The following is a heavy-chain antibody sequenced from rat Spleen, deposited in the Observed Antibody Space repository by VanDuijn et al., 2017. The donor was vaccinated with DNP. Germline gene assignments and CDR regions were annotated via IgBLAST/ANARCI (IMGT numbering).Heavy chain of an antibody. J-gene: IGHJ2*01. CDR2: ISYSGST. CDR1: GDSITSNY. Sequence: EVQLQESGPGLVKPSQSLSLTCSVTGDSITSNYWGWIRKFPGNKMEWIGHISYSGSTGYNPSLKSRISITRDTSKNQFFLHLNSVTTEDTATYYCARWSDCFDYWGQGVMVTVSS. V-gene: IGHV3-1*01. CDR3: ARWSDCFDY.